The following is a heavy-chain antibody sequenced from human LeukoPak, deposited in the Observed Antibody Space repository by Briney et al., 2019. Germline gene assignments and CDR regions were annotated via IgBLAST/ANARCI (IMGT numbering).Heavy chain of an antibody. J-gene: IGHJ3*02. CDR1: GFIFNKYA. D-gene: IGHD3-3*01. V-gene: IGHV3-23*01. CDR3: ARALLYSPPEAFDI. Sequence: PGGSLRVSCAASGFIFNKYAMSWVRQAPGKGLEWVSAISGSGGITYYADSVKGRFTISRDNDKNSLYLQMNSMRAEDTAVYYCARALLYSPPEAFDIWGQGTMVTVSS. CDR2: ISGSGGIT.